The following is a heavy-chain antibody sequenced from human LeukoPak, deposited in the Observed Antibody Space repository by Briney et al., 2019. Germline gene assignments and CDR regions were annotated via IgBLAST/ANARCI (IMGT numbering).Heavy chain of an antibody. Sequence: GGSLRLSCAASGFTFSSYAMHWVRQAPGKGLEWVAVISYDGSNKYYADSVKGRFTISRDNSKNTLYLQMNSLRAEDTAVYYCARTSKSTTGTTYYYMDVWGKGTTVTVSS. CDR1: GFTFSSYA. CDR3: ARTSKSTTGTTYYYMDV. V-gene: IGHV3-30-3*01. CDR2: ISYDGSNK. J-gene: IGHJ6*03. D-gene: IGHD1-1*01.